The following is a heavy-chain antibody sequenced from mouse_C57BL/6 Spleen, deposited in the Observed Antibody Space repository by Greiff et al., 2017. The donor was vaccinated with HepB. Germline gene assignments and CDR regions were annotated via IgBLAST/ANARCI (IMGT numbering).Heavy chain of an antibody. D-gene: IGHD1-1*01. CDR1: GYAFSSSW. CDR2: IYPGDGDT. CDR3: ARSDYYGSSPGFAY. Sequence: QVQLQQSGPELVKPGASVKISCKASGYAFSSSWMNWVKQRPGKGLEWIGRIYPGDGDTNYNGKFKGKATLTADKSSSTAYMQLSSLTSEDSAVYFCARSDYYGSSPGFAYWGQGTLVTVSA. V-gene: IGHV1-82*01. J-gene: IGHJ3*01.